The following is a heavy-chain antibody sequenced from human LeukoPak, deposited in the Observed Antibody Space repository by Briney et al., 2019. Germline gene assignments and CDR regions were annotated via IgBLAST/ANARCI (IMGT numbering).Heavy chain of an antibody. CDR2: IKRDGSYN. Sequence: PGGSLRLSCAVSGFTFSSYYMSWVRQAPGKGLEWVAQIKRDGSYNNCVDSVKGRFTISRDNAKNSLYLQMNSLRGEDTALYYCARHSGWAFDSWGQGTLVTVSS. D-gene: IGHD6-19*01. CDR3: ARHSGWAFDS. V-gene: IGHV3-7*03. J-gene: IGHJ4*02. CDR1: GFTFSSYY.